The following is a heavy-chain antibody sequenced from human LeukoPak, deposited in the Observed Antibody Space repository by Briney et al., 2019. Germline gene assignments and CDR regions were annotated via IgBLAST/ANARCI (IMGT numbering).Heavy chain of an antibody. D-gene: IGHD3-22*01. J-gene: IGHJ4*02. V-gene: IGHV4-34*01. CDR2: INHSGST. CDR3: ARADYYDSSGYSTYFDY. CDR1: GGSFSDYY. Sequence: PSETLSLTCAVYGGSFSDYYWSWIRQPPGKGLEWIGEINHSGSTNYNPSLKSRVTISVDTSKNQFSLKLSSVTAADTAVYYCARADYYDSSGYSTYFDYWGQGTLVTVSS.